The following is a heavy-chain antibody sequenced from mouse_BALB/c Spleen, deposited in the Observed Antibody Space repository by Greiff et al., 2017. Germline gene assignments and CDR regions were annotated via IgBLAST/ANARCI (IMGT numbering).Heavy chain of an antibody. CDR1: GFTFSSYT. CDR3: ARGGNYGYFDV. D-gene: IGHD2-1*01. V-gene: IGHV5-12-2*01. Sequence: EVNVVESGGGLVQPGGSLKLSCAASGFTFSSYTMSWVRQTPEKRLEWVAYISNGGGSTYYPDTVKGRFTISRDNAKNTLYLQMSSLKSEDTAMYYCARGGNYGYFDVWGAGTTVTVSS. CDR2: ISNGGGST. J-gene: IGHJ1*01.